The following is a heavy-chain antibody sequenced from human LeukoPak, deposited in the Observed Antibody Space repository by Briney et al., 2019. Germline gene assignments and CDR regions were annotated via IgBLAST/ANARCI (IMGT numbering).Heavy chain of an antibody. D-gene: IGHD1-26*01. Sequence: GGSLRLSCVASGFAFSGYALHWVRQAPGKGLEWVALISYDGNNKYYADSVQGRLTISRDNSKNTVYLQMNSLRPEDTAVYYCARSEMIVGASADYWGQGTLVTVSS. CDR3: ARSEMIVGASADY. CDR2: ISYDGNNK. CDR1: GFAFSGYA. J-gene: IGHJ4*02. V-gene: IGHV3-30-3*01.